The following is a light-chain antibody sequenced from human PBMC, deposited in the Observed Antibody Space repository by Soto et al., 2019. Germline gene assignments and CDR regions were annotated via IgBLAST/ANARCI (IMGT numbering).Light chain of an antibody. V-gene: IGLV2-14*01. J-gene: IGLJ1*01. CDR2: EVS. Sequence: QSVLTQPASVSGSPGQSITISCTGTSSDVGGYNYVSWYQQHPGKAPKLMIYEVSNRPSGVSNRFSGSKSGNTASLPISGLQAEDEADYYCSSYTSSSIDYVFGTGTKLTVL. CDR1: SSDVGGYNY. CDR3: SSYTSSSIDYV.